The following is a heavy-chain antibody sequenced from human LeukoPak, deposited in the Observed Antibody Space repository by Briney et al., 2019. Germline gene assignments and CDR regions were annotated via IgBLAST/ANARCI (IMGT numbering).Heavy chain of an antibody. CDR2: ISAYNGNT. Sequence: ASVKVSCKASGYTFTSYGISWVRQAPGQGLEWMGWISAYNGNTNYAQKLQGRVTMTPDTSTSTAYMELRSLRSDDTAVYYCARDRAVTSSGHPYDYWGQGTLVTVSS. V-gene: IGHV1-18*01. CDR1: GYTFTSYG. CDR3: ARDRAVTSSGHPYDY. D-gene: IGHD4-11*01. J-gene: IGHJ4*02.